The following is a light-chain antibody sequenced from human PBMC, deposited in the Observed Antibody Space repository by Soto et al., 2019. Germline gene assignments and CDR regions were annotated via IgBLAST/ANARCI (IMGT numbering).Light chain of an antibody. CDR1: HGISNY. Sequence: DVQMTLSPASLSASVGDRVTITCRASHGISNYLAWYQQKPGKVPKLLIHTASTLRSGVPSRFSGSGSGTDFTLTIGSLQPEDVATYYCQKYNSAPPTFGQGTKV. J-gene: IGKJ1*01. CDR3: QKYNSAPPT. CDR2: TAS. V-gene: IGKV1-27*01.